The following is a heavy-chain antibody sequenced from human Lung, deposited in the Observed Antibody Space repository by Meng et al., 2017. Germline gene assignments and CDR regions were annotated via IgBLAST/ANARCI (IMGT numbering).Heavy chain of an antibody. V-gene: IGHV4-34*01. CDR3: ARGPTTMAHDFDY. CDR2: INHSGST. CDR1: GGSFSDYY. J-gene: IGHJ4*02. D-gene: IGHD4-11*01. Sequence: QLRRQHGGAGLLKPSETPSLTCVVSGGSFSDYYWSWIRQPPGKGLEWIGEINHSGSTNYNPSLESRATISVDTSQNNLSLKLSSVTAADSAVYYCARGPTTMAHDFDYWGQGTLVTVSS.